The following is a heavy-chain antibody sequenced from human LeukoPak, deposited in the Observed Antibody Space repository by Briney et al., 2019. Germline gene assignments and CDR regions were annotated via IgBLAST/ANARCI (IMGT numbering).Heavy chain of an antibody. CDR2: ISSSSSYI. CDR3: ARAGYCSSTSCYAPDAFDI. J-gene: IGHJ3*02. V-gene: IGHV3-21*01. D-gene: IGHD2-2*01. CDR1: GSTFSSYS. Sequence: GGSLRLSCAASGSTFSSYSMNWVRQAPGKGLEWVSSISSSSSYIYYADSVKGRFTISRDNAKNSLYLQMNSLRAEDTAVYYCARAGYCSSTSCYAPDAFDIWGQGTMVTVSS.